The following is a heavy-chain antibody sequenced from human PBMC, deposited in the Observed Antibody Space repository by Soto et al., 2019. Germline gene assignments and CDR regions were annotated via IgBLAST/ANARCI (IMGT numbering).Heavy chain of an antibody. CDR2: ISGSGGGT. J-gene: IGHJ1*01. CDR3: AKCGYDSXXRLLRYFQH. D-gene: IGHD3-22*01. Sequence: EVQLLESGGGLVQPGGSLRLSCAASGFTFNIYAMSWVRQAPGKGLEWVSAISGSGGGTYYADSVEGRFTISRDNSXNTLXLQMSSLXXXDTXVYYCAKCGYDSXXRLLRYFQHWGQGTLVTVSS. CDR1: GFTFNIYA. V-gene: IGHV3-23*01.